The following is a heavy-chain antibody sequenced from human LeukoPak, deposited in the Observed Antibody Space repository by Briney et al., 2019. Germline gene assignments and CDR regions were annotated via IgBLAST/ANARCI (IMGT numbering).Heavy chain of an antibody. CDR2: ISWNSVSI. CDR1: GFTFDDYA. Sequence: GGSLRLSCAASGFTFDDYAMHWVRQAPGKGLEWVSGISWNSVSIGYADSVKGRFTISRDNAKNSLYLQMNSLRAEDTALYYCAKDFDYWGQGTLVTVSS. CDR3: AKDFDY. V-gene: IGHV3-9*01. J-gene: IGHJ4*02.